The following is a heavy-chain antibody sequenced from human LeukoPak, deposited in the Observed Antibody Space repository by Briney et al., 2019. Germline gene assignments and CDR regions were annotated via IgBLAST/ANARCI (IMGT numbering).Heavy chain of an antibody. J-gene: IGHJ4*02. CDR1: GGSFSGYN. Sequence: SETLSLTCTVYGGSFSGYNWSWMRQPPRTGLGGVVYMHFSGSTNYNPSLNSQVTISVDTSKKQSSLKLSSEAAADKAVDYCARGCHWGDYYYDSWGQRTLVTVSS. CDR2: MHFSGST. D-gene: IGHD7-27*01. CDR3: ARGCHWGDYYYDS. V-gene: IGHV4-59*12.